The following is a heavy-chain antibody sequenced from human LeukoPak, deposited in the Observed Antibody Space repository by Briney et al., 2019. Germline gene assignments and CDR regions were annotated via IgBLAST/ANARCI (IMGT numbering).Heavy chain of an antibody. V-gene: IGHV3-23*01. J-gene: IGHJ4*02. D-gene: IGHD3-10*01. Sequence: GGSLRLSCAASGFTFSSYAMSWVRQAPGKGLEWVSAISSSGDTIYYAGSVKGRFTISRDNAKNSLYLQMNSLRVEDTAVYYCAKDHGNYYGSGSYIGYWGQGTLVTVST. CDR3: AKDHGNYYGSGSYIGY. CDR2: ISSSGDTI. CDR1: GFTFSSYA.